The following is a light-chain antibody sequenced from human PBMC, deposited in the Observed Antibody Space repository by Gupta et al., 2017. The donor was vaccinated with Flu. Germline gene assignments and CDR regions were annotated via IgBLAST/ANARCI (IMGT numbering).Light chain of an antibody. V-gene: IGKV3-20*01. CDR3: QHDGSSRT. CDR2: GAS. Sequence: EVVLTQSPGTLSLSPGERATLSCRASQSIRSGYLAWYQQKPSQAPRLIIFGASNRAPGITVRFSGGGGGKEFTLTSSRREDEDCAVYYGQHDGSSRTFGQGTKVDIK. CDR1: QSIRSGY. J-gene: IGKJ1*01.